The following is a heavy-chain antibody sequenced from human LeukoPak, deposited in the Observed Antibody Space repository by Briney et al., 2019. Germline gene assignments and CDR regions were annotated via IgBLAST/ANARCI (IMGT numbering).Heavy chain of an antibody. J-gene: IGHJ6*03. CDR2: INHSGST. Sequence: SGTLSLTCAVSGGSISSSSWWSWVRQPPGKGLEWIGEINHSGSTNYNPSLKSRVTISVDTSKNQFSLKLSSVTAADTAVYYCARVLGYCSGGSCQRRRYYYYMDVWGKGTTVTVSS. CDR3: ARVLGYCSGGSCQRRRYYYYMDV. CDR1: GGSISSSSW. V-gene: IGHV4-4*02. D-gene: IGHD2-15*01.